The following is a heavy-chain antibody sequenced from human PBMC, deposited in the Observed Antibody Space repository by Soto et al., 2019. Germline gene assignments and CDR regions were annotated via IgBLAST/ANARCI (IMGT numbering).Heavy chain of an antibody. CDR1: GGTFSSYA. V-gene: IGHV1-69*13. Sequence: SVKVSCKXSGGTFSSYAISWVRQAPGQGLEWMGGIIPIFGTANYAQKFQGRVTITADESTSTAYMELSSLRSEDTAVYYCARGLRYHYGMDVWGQGTTVTVSS. D-gene: IGHD3-9*01. J-gene: IGHJ6*02. CDR2: IIPIFGTA. CDR3: ARGLRYHYGMDV.